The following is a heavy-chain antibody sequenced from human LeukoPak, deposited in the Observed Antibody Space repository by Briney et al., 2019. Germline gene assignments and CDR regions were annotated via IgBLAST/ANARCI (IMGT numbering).Heavy chain of an antibody. D-gene: IGHD2-21*01. CDR1: GYTCTGYY. CDR2: INPSGGST. CDR3: ARDRRIVVPSDAFDI. V-gene: IGHV1-46*01. Sequence: ASVKVSSKASGYTCTGYYMHWVRQAPGQGLEWMGIINPSGGSTSYAQKFQGRVTMTRDMSTSTDYMELSSLRSEDTAVYYCARDRRIVVPSDAFDIWGQGTMVTVSS. J-gene: IGHJ3*02.